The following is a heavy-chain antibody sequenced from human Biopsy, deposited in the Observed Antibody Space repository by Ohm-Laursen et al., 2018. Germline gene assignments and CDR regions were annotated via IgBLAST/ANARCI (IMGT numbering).Heavy chain of an antibody. J-gene: IGHJ1*01. Sequence: SQTLSLTCTVSGGSFTGHYWTWIRQPPGKGLEWIGHISHTGYTSYKSSLKSRVTISLDTSRKHFSLTLTSLAAADTAVYYCARGSNEYGGLYFPHWGQGTLVTVSS. CDR2: ISHTGYT. CDR1: GGSFTGHY. V-gene: IGHV4-59*11. D-gene: IGHD4-23*01. CDR3: ARGSNEYGGLYFPH.